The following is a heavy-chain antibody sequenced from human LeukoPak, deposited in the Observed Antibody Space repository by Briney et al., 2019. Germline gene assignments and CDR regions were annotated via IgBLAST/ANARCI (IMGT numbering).Heavy chain of an antibody. CDR3: ARDGCSSTSCYTILNWFDP. D-gene: IGHD2-2*01. CDR1: GYTFTSYY. Sequence: VASVKVSCKASGYTFTSYYMHWVRQAPGQGLEWMGIINPSGGSTSYAQKFQGRVTMTRDMSTSTVYMELSSLRSEDTAVYYCARDGCSSTSCYTILNWFDPWDQGTLVTVSS. V-gene: IGHV1-46*01. J-gene: IGHJ5*02. CDR2: INPSGGST.